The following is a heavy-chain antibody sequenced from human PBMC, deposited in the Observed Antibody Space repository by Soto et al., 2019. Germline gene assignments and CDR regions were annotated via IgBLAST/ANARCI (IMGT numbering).Heavy chain of an antibody. D-gene: IGHD3-10*01. CDR3: TRAYGAETFDF. J-gene: IGHJ5*01. CDR1: GYTFDNYD. V-gene: IGHV1-8*02. CDR2: MNPNSGNT. Sequence: ASVKVSCKASGYTFDNYDIHWVRQAPGHGLEWMGWMNPNSGNTGYAQNFRGRVTMTQNTAIGTAYMELSSLRSDDTATYYCTRAYGAETFDFWGQGTRVTVSS.